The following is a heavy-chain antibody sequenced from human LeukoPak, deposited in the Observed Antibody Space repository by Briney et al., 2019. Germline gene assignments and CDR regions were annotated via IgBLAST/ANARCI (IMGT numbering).Heavy chain of an antibody. Sequence: PSETLSLTCTVSGYSISSGYYWGWIRQPPGKGLEWIGSIYHSGSTYYNPSLKSRVTISVDTSKNQFSLKLSSVTAADTAVYYCARQDGYQNRGCFDYWGQGTLVTVSS. CDR3: ARQDGYQNRGCFDY. CDR2: IYHSGST. CDR1: GYSISSGYY. V-gene: IGHV4-38-2*02. D-gene: IGHD5-24*01. J-gene: IGHJ4*02.